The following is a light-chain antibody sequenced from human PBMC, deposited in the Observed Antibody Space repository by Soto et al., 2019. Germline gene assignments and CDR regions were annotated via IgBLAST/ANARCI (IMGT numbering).Light chain of an antibody. CDR3: QQYSNWPPYT. V-gene: IGKV3-15*01. CDR2: AAS. Sequence: EIVMTQSPATLSVSPGERATLSCRASQSVSSKLAWYQQKPGQGPRLLIYAASTRATGIPARFSGSGSGTEFTLTITSLQSEDFAVYYCQQYSNWPPYTFGQGTKLVIK. CDR1: QSVSSK. J-gene: IGKJ2*01.